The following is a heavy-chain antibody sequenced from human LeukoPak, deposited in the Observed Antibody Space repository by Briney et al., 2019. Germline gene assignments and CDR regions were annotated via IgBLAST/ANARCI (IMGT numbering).Heavy chain of an antibody. CDR2: IIPIYGAT. V-gene: IGHV1-69*05. Sequence: SVKVSCKVSGGSFSNDAISWVRQAPGQGLEWMGQIIPIYGATNHAQKFEDRVTISMDESPDTANMELSSLRSDDTAVYYCAREARYCEHTSCYPAFGLWGQGTPVTVSS. CDR1: GGSFSNDA. D-gene: IGHD2-2*01. CDR3: AREARYCEHTSCYPAFGL. J-gene: IGHJ3*01.